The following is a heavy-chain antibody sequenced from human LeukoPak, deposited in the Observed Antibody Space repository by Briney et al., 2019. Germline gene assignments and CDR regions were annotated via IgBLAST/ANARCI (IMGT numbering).Heavy chain of an antibody. D-gene: IGHD5-24*01. CDR3: ARMLDGSRRRGFDY. V-gene: IGHV4-59*01. CDR2: IYYSGST. Sequence: SETLSLTCTVSGGSISSYYWSWIRQPPGKGLEWIGYIYYSGSTNYNPSLKSRVTISVDTSKNQFSLKLSSVTVADTAVYYCARMLDGSRRRGFDYWGQGTLVTVSS. J-gene: IGHJ4*02. CDR1: GGSISSYY.